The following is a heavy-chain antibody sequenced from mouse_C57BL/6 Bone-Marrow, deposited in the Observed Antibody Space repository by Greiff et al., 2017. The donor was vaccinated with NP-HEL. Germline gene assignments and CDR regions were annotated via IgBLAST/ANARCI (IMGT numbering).Heavy chain of an antibody. J-gene: IGHJ2*01. Sequence: QVQLQQPGAELVKPGASVKLSCKASGYTFTSYWMQWVKQRPGQGLEWIGEIDPSDSYTNYNQKFKGKATLTVDTSSSTAYMQLRSLTSEDSAVYYCARYGYDADYWGQGTTLTVSS. CDR2: IDPSDSYT. D-gene: IGHD2-2*01. V-gene: IGHV1-50*01. CDR1: GYTFTSYW. CDR3: ARYGYDADY.